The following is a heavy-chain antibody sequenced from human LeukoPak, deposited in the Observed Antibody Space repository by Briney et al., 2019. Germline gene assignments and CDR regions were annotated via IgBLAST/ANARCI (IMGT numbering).Heavy chain of an antibody. CDR3: ARTSMVRGVPYCFDY. V-gene: IGHV3-23*01. CDR2: ISVSSGST. CDR1: GFTFSSYA. Sequence: GGALRLSCAASGFTFSSYAMSWGRQAPGKGLEWVSGISVSSGSTYYADSVKGRFTISRDNSKNTLYLQMNSLRAEDTAVYYCARTSMVRGVPYCFDYWGQGTLVTVSS. D-gene: IGHD3-10*01. J-gene: IGHJ4*02.